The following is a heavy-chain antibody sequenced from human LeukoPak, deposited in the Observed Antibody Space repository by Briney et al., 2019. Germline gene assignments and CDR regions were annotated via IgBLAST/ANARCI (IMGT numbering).Heavy chain of an antibody. Sequence: PGGSLRLSCAASGFTFSSYSMNWVRQAPGKGLEWVANIKQDGSEKYYVDSVKGRFTISRDNAKNSLYLQMNSLRAEDTAVYYCARDPYYPTDYWGQGTLVTVSS. CDR3: ARDPYYPTDY. J-gene: IGHJ4*02. CDR2: IKQDGSEK. V-gene: IGHV3-7*01. CDR1: GFTFSSYS. D-gene: IGHD3-10*01.